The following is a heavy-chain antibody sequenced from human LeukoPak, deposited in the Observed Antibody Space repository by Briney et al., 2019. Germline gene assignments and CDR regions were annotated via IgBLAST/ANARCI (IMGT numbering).Heavy chain of an antibody. CDR1: GDTLTELS. J-gene: IGHJ3*02. CDR2: FDPEDGET. CDR3: ATERNWNDLVDAFDI. V-gene: IGHV1-24*01. D-gene: IGHD1-1*01. Sequence: ASVKVSCKVSGDTLTELSMHWVRQPPGKGLEWMGGFDPEDGETIYAQKFQGRVTMTEDTSTDTAYMELSSLRSEDTAVYYCATERNWNDLVDAFDIWGQGTMVTVSS.